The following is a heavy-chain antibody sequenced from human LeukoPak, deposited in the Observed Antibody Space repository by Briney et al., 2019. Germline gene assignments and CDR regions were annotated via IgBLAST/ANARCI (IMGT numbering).Heavy chain of an antibody. J-gene: IGHJ4*02. D-gene: IGHD3-10*01. CDR3: VGITMVRGVIIPPDY. V-gene: IGHV4-38-2*02. CDR2: IYHSGST. Sequence: SETLPLTCTVSGYSISSGYYWGWIRQPPGKGLEWIGSIYHSGSTYYNPSLKSRVTISVDTSKNQFSLKLSSVTAADTAVYYCVGITMVRGVIIPPDYWGQGTLVTVSS. CDR1: GYSISSGYY.